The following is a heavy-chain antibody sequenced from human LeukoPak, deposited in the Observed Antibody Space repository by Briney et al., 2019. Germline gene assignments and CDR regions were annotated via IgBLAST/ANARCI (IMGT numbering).Heavy chain of an antibody. CDR2: IYTSGST. CDR1: GGSISGYY. Sequence: SGTLYLTCTVSGGSISGYYWSWIRQPAGKGLEWIGRIYTSGSTNYNPSLKSRVTMSVDTSKNQFSLKLSSVTAADTAVYYCARVVTPLIVVVPAAHGDWFDPWGQGTLVTVSS. CDR3: ARVVTPLIVVVPAAHGDWFDP. D-gene: IGHD2-2*01. J-gene: IGHJ5*02. V-gene: IGHV4-4*07.